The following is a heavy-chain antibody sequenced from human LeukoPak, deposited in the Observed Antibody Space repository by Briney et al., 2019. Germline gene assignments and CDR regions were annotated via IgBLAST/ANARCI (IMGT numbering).Heavy chain of an antibody. CDR2: INGDGSST. V-gene: IGHV3-74*01. Sequence: GGSLRLSCAASGFTFSNYWMHWVRQAPGKGLVWVSHINGDGSSTNYAYSVKGRFTISRDNTKNTLYLQMNSLRAEDTAVYSCARGKYNYGLDSWGQGTLVTVSS. CDR3: ARGKYNYGLDS. J-gene: IGHJ4*02. D-gene: IGHD5-18*01. CDR1: GFTFSNYW.